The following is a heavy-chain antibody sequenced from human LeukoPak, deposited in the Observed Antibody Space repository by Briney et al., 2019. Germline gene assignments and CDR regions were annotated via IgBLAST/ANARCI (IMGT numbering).Heavy chain of an antibody. CDR3: AVEGGYCSSTSCYSPLDY. V-gene: IGHV4-34*01. Sequence: SETLSLTCAVYGGSFSGYYWSWIRQPPGKGLEWIGEINHSGSTNYNPSPKSRVTISVDTSKNQFSLKLSSVTAADTAVYYCAVEGGYCSSTSCYSPLDYWGQGTLVTVSS. D-gene: IGHD2-2*01. CDR1: GGSFSGYY. J-gene: IGHJ4*02. CDR2: INHSGST.